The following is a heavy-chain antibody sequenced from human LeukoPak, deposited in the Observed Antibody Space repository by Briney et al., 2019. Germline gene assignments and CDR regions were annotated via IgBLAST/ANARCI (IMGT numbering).Heavy chain of an antibody. CDR1: GFTFIDYY. J-gene: IGHJ6*02. CDR2: ISSSSSYT. CDR3: ARDMRGDFYYYYGMDV. V-gene: IGHV3-11*06. Sequence: PGGSLRLSCAASGFTFIDYYMSWIRQAPGKGLEWVSYISSSSSYTNYADSVKGRFTISRDNAKNSLYLQMNSLRAEDTAVYYCARDMRGDFYYYYGMDVWGQGTTVTVSS. D-gene: IGHD4-17*01.